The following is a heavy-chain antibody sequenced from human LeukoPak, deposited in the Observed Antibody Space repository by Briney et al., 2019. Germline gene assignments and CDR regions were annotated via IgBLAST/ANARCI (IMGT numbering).Heavy chain of an antibody. CDR3: AREPVYYYDSSGYFDI. CDR2: INHSGYT. V-gene: IGHV4-34*01. J-gene: IGHJ3*02. D-gene: IGHD3-22*01. Sequence: SETLSLTCAVYGESFSGYFWSWIRQPPGKGLEWIGEINHSGYTNYNPSLKSRVTISVDTSKKQFSLRLNSVTAADTAVYYCAREPVYYYDSSGYFDIWAQGTMVTVSS. CDR1: GESFSGYF.